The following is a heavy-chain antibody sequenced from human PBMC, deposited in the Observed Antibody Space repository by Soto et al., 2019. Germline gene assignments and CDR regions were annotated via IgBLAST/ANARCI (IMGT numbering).Heavy chain of an antibody. CDR3: ARGHWNYLPYYFDY. V-gene: IGHV1-18*01. CDR1: GYTFTSYG. Sequence: ASVKVSCKASGYTFTSYGISWVRQAPGQGLEWMGWISAYNGNTSYAQKLQGRVTMTTDTSTSTAYMELRSLRSDDTAVYYCARGHWNYLPYYFDYWGQGTLVTVSS. D-gene: IGHD1-7*01. J-gene: IGHJ4*02. CDR2: ISAYNGNT.